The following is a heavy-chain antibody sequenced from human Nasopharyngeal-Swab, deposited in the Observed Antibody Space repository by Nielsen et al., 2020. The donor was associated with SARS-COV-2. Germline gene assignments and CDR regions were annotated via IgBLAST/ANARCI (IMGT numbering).Heavy chain of an antibody. CDR3: ARPYDSSGYYYRLDY. D-gene: IGHD3-22*01. V-gene: IGHV3-33*01. Sequence: GGSLRLSCAASGFTFSTYGMHWVRQAPGTGLEWVSVIWYDGSNKYYADSVKGRFTISRDNSKNTLYLQMSSLRAEDTAVYYCARPYDSSGYYYRLDYWGQGTLVTVSS. J-gene: IGHJ4*02. CDR1: GFTFSTYG. CDR2: IWYDGSNK.